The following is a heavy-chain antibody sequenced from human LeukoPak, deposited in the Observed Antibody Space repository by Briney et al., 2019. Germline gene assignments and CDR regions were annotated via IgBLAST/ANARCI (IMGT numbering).Heavy chain of an antibody. CDR1: GFTFSSYG. Sequence: GGSLRLSCAASGFTFSSYGMSWVRQAPGKGLEWVSGLSDSGSTTYYADSVKGRFTISRDNAKNSLYLQMNSLRAEDTAVYYCARDMTGSGYYPFDYWGQGTLVTVSS. CDR3: ARDMTGSGYYPFDY. D-gene: IGHD3-22*01. CDR2: LSDSGSTT. V-gene: IGHV3-23*01. J-gene: IGHJ4*02.